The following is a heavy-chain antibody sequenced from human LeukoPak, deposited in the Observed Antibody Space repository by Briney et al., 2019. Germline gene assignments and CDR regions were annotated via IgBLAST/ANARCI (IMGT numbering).Heavy chain of an antibody. V-gene: IGHV4-61*01. CDR2: IYYSGST. CDR1: GGSVSSGSYY. CDR3: ARRQMVVIPATCCVP. J-gene: IGHJ5*02. Sequence: SEMLSFTSTVSGGSVSSGSYYWRWIREPGGKGLEWIVYIYYSGSTNHNPPLKSRVTISVSTTKNQLSLTHSSVTAAATAVYYCARRQMVVIPATCCVPWGQGTQVTVSS. D-gene: IGHD2-2*01.